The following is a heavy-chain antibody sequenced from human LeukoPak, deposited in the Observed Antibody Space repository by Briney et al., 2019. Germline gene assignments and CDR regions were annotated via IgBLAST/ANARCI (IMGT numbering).Heavy chain of an antibody. CDR3: GGYDILTGYY. Sequence: SETLSLTCTVSGGSISSSSYYWGWIRQPPGKGLEWIGSIYYSGSTYYNPSLKSRVIISVNTSKNQFSLELSAVTSADTAVYYCGGYDILTGYYWGQGTLVTVSS. V-gene: IGHV4-39*01. CDR1: GGSISSSSYY. CDR2: IYYSGST. D-gene: IGHD3-9*01. J-gene: IGHJ4*02.